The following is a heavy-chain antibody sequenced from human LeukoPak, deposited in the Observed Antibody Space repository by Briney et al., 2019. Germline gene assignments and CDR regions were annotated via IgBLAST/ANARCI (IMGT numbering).Heavy chain of an antibody. Sequence: ASVKVSCKASGYTFTSYYMRWVRQAPGQGLEWMGIINPSGGSTSYAQKFQGRVTMTRDTSTSTVYMELSSLRSEDTAVYYCARDGIAAAGTPYYFDYWGQGTLVTVSS. V-gene: IGHV1-46*01. CDR2: INPSGGST. CDR1: GYTFTSYY. CDR3: ARDGIAAAGTPYYFDY. D-gene: IGHD6-13*01. J-gene: IGHJ4*02.